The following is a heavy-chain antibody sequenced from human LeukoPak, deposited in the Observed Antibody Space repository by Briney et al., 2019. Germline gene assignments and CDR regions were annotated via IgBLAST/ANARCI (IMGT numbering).Heavy chain of an antibody. CDR3: ASDMANDYSSGYYGMDV. V-gene: IGHV4-30-4*08. J-gene: IGHJ6*02. CDR1: GGSISSGDYY. Sequence: SETLSLTCTVSGGSISSGDYYWSWIRQPPGKGLEWIGYIYYSGSTYYNPSLKSRVTISVDTSKNQFSLKLSSVTAADTAVYYCASDMANDYSSGYYGMDVWGQGTSVTVSS. CDR2: IYYSGST. D-gene: IGHD4-11*01.